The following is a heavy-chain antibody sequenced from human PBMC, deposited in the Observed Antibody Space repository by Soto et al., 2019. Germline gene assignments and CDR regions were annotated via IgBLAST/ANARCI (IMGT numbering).Heavy chain of an antibody. CDR2: IYYSGST. CDR3: GGSSSSSIDP. Sequence: SETLSLTCTVSGGSISSGGYYWSWIRQHPGKGLEWIGYIYYSGSTYYNPSLKSRVTISVDTSKNQFSLKLSSVTAADTAVYYCGGSSSSSIDPWGQGTLVTVSS. V-gene: IGHV4-31*03. D-gene: IGHD6-6*01. J-gene: IGHJ5*02. CDR1: GGSISSGGYY.